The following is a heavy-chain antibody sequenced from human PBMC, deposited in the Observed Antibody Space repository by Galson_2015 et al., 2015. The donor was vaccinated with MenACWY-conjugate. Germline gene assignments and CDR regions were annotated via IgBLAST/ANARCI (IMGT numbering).Heavy chain of an antibody. CDR2: IDWDDDR. V-gene: IGHV2-70*01. CDR3: ARGDSSKDWFDP. CDR1: GFSLSTSGMC. Sequence: ALVKPTQTLTLTCTFSGFSLSTSGMCVSWLRQPPGKALEWLALIDWDDDRYYSTSLKTRLTISKDTSKNQVVLTMTNMDPVDTATYYCARGDSSKDWFDPWGQGTLVTVSS. D-gene: IGHD4-11*01. J-gene: IGHJ5*02.